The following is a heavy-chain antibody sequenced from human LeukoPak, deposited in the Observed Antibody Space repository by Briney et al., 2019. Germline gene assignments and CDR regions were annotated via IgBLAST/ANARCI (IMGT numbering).Heavy chain of an antibody. CDR2: IYHSGRT. Sequence: SETLSLTCTVSGYSISSGYYWGWIRQPPGKGLEWIGSIYHSGRTFYNPSLKSRVTISVDTSKNQFSLKLSSVTAADTAVYYCARDRELRFFDYWGQGTLVTVSS. CDR1: GYSISSGYY. J-gene: IGHJ4*02. CDR3: ARDRELRFFDY. D-gene: IGHD3-3*01. V-gene: IGHV4-38-2*02.